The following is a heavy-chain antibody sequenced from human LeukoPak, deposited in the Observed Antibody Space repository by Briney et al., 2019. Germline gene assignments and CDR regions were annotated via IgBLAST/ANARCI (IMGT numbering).Heavy chain of an antibody. CDR1: GFTFSSYA. J-gene: IGHJ4*02. V-gene: IGHV3-30-3*01. Sequence: GGSLRLSCAASGFTFSSYAMHWVRQAPGKGLEWVAVISYDGSNKYYADSVKGRFTISRDNSKNTLYLQMNSLRAEDTAVYYCGRNYFDYWGQGTLVTVSS. CDR3: GRNYFDY. CDR2: ISYDGSNK.